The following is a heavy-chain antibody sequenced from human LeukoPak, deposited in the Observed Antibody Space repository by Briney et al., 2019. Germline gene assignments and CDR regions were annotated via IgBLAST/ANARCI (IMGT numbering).Heavy chain of an antibody. CDR2: INRDGTST. CDR3: ARRVDATRWFDP. CDR1: GFTFSNYF. D-gene: IGHD2-15*01. J-gene: IGHJ5*02. Sequence: GGSLTLSCAASGFTFSNYFMHWVRQAPGKGLVWVSRINRDGTSTMYADSVKGRFTISRDNAKNMLYMQMNSLRDEDTAVYYCARRVDATRWFDPWGQGTLVTVPS. V-gene: IGHV3-74*03.